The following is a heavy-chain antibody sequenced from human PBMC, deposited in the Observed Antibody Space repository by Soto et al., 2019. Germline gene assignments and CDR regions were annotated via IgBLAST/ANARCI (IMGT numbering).Heavy chain of an antibody. V-gene: IGHV3-23*01. Sequence: GGSLRLSCAASGFTFSSYAMSWVRQAPGKGLEWVSAISGSGAGSYYSDSVKGRFTISRDNSKNTLYLQMNSLRAEDTAVYYCAKAYSNSWPNDWFDPWGQGTLVTVSS. J-gene: IGHJ5*02. CDR3: AKAYSNSWPNDWFDP. CDR2: ISGSGAGS. CDR1: GFTFSSYA. D-gene: IGHD6-13*01.